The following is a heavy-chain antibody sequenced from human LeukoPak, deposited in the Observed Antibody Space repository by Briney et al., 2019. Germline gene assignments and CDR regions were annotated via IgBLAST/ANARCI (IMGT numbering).Heavy chain of an antibody. CDR3: AKGAYCSSGTCYPDY. V-gene: IGHV3-23*01. Sequence: PGGSLRLSCAASGFTFDDYAMHWVRQAPGKGLEWVSAISGSGGTTYYADSVKGRFTISSDNSKNTLYLQMNSLRAEDTAVYYCAKGAYCSSGTCYPDYWGQGTLVTVSS. CDR1: GFTFDDYA. J-gene: IGHJ4*02. D-gene: IGHD2-15*01. CDR2: ISGSGGTT.